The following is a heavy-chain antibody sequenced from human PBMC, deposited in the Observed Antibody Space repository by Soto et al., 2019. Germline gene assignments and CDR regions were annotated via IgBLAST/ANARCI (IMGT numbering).Heavy chain of an antibody. D-gene: IGHD5-18*01. V-gene: IGHV1-69*13. CDR3: ATDVDTAMAFGMDV. CDR1: GGTFSSYA. J-gene: IGHJ6*02. CDR2: IIPIFGTA. Sequence: ASVKVSCKASGGTFSSYAISWVRQAPGQGLEWMGGIIPIFGTANYAQKFQGRVTITADESTSTAYMELSSLRSEDTAVYYCATDVDTAMAFGMDVWRQGTTVTVSS.